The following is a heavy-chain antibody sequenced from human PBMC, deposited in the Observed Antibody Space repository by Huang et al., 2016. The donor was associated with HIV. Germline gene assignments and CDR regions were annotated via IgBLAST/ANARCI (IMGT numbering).Heavy chain of an antibody. Sequence: EVHLVESGGGLVQPGGSLRLSCATSGFTFSSYWMTWVRQAPGKGLEWVANIKLDGSENYYVDSVKGRFTISRDNSKNSLYLQMNSLRVEDTAVYYCARDRTATTGSPYFDYWGQGTLLTVSS. CDR3: ARDRTATTGSPYFDY. V-gene: IGHV3-7*01. CDR1: GFTFSSYW. J-gene: IGHJ4*02. CDR2: IKLDGSEN. D-gene: IGHD1-1*01.